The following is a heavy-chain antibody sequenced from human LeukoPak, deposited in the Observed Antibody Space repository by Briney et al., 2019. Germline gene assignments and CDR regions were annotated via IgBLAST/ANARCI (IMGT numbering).Heavy chain of an antibody. V-gene: IGHV3-21*01. CDR3: ARGPAFMVRGVSVYFDY. CDR2: ISSSSSYI. Sequence: PGGSLRLSCAASGFTFSSYSMNWVRQAPGKGLEWVSSISSSSSYIYYADSVKGRFTISRDNAKNSLYLQMNSLRAEDTAVYYCARGPAFMVRGVSVYFDYWGQGTLVTVSS. CDR1: GFTFSSYS. D-gene: IGHD3-10*01. J-gene: IGHJ4*02.